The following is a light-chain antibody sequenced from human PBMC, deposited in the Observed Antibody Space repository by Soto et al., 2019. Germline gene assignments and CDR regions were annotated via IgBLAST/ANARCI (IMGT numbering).Light chain of an antibody. J-gene: IGKJ4*01. Sequence: DIQTPQSPSALSAAVGARVVMTCRASQKIDTHEHWYQQRPGKATKLLIYDDSVLETGVPSRFSGGGTGTEFPIRVDRRQPEDIATYYFQRDDDPALTFGGGTKV. V-gene: IGKV1-33*01. CDR3: QRDDDPALT. CDR2: DDS. CDR1: QKIDTH.